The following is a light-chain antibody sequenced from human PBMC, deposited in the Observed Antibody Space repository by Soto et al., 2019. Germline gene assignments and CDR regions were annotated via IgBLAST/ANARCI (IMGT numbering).Light chain of an antibody. V-gene: IGKV1-39*01. CDR2: GAS. Sequence: DIQMTQSPSSLSASMGDRVSITCRACQSIGTDLNWYQQKPGKAPKLLIYGASTLQGGVPSRFSGSVSGTEFTLTISSLQPGDLATYFCQQTYSTPWTFGQGTKVDI. CDR1: QSIGTD. J-gene: IGKJ1*01. CDR3: QQTYSTPWT.